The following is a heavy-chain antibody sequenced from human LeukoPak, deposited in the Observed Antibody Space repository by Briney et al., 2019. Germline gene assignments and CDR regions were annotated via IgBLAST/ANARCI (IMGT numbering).Heavy chain of an antibody. Sequence: GGSLRLSCAASGFTFSNYWMSWLRQAPEKGLEWVANINQDGRVKQYVDSMKGRFTISRDNAKNSLYLQMNSLRAEDAAVYYCARDRDDGGFEYWGQGTLVTVFS. D-gene: IGHD4-23*01. CDR1: GFTFSNYW. CDR3: ARDRDDGGFEY. CDR2: INQDGRVK. J-gene: IGHJ4*02. V-gene: IGHV3-7*01.